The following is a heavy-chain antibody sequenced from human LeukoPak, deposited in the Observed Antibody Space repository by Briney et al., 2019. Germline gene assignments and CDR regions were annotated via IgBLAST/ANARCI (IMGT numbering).Heavy chain of an antibody. CDR3: ASDYYGSGDFDY. D-gene: IGHD3-10*01. CDR1: GGSISSSNW. Sequence: PSQTLSLTCAVSGGSISSSNWWSWVRQPPGKGLEWIGEIYHSGSTNYNPSLKSRVTISVDKSKNQFSLKLSSVTAADTAVYYCASDYYGSGDFDYWGQGTLVTVSS. J-gene: IGHJ4*02. CDR2: IYHSGST. V-gene: IGHV4-4*02.